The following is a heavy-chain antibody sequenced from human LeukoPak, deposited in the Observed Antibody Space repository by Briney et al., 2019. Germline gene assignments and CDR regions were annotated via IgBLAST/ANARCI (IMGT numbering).Heavy chain of an antibody. CDR2: IKQDGSEK. Sequence: GGSLRLSCAASEFTFSSHWMTWVRQAPGKGLEWVANIKQDGSEKYYVDSVKGRFTISRDNAKNSLYLQMNSLGAEDTAVYYCARRGTSSSWAHFDYWGQGTLVTVSS. D-gene: IGHD6-13*01. J-gene: IGHJ4*02. CDR3: ARRGTSSSWAHFDY. V-gene: IGHV3-7*05. CDR1: EFTFSSHW.